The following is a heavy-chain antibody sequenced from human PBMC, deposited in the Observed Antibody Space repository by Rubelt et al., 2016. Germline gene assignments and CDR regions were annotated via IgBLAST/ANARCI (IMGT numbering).Heavy chain of an antibody. D-gene: IGHD7-27*01. CDR2: IYTSGGT. J-gene: IGHJ4*02. CDR1: GGSLSGYY. CDR3: ARGQLGTSRQDY. Sequence: QVQLQQWGAGLLKPSETLSLTCAVSGGSLSGYYWSWIRQPAGEGLEWIGRIYTSGGTNYNPYNPPLKSRVTMSIDTSKNQFSLVLTSVTAADTAVYYCARGQLGTSRQDYWGQGTLVTVSS. V-gene: IGHV4-59*10.